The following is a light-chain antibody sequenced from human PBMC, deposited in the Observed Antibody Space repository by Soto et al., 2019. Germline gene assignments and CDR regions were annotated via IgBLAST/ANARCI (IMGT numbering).Light chain of an antibody. V-gene: IGKV3-15*01. CDR1: QSVSNN. Sequence: EIVMTQSPATLSVSPGERATLSCRASQSVSNNLAWYQQKPGQAPRLLIYGASTRATGIPARLSGSGSGTEFTLTISSLQSEDFAVYYCQQYNNWVFTFGPGTKVDIK. CDR3: QQYNNWVFT. J-gene: IGKJ3*01. CDR2: GAS.